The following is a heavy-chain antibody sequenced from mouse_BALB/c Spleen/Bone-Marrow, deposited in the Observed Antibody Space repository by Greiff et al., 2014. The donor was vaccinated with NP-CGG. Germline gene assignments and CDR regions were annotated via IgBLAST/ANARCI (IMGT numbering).Heavy chain of an antibody. CDR2: IDPAKGNT. J-gene: IGHJ3*01. D-gene: IGHD2-1*01. CDR3: ARNYPFAY. CDR1: GFNIKDSY. V-gene: IGHV14-3*02. Sequence: EVQLQQSXAELVKPGAPVKLSCTASGFNIKDSYLHWVKQRPEQGLDWIGRIDPAKGNTNYDPKFQGKATITADTSSNTAYLQLSSLTSEDTAVYFCARNYPFAYWGQGTLVTVSA.